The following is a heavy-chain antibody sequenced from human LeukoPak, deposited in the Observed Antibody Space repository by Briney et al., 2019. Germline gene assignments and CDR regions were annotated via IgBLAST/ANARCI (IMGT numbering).Heavy chain of an antibody. CDR2: ISSSSNTI. D-gene: IGHD6-19*01. V-gene: IGHV3-48*01. J-gene: IGHJ5*02. Sequence: GGSLRLSCAASGFTFTNYDMNWVRQAPGKGLEWISYISSSSNTIHYADSVKGRFSISRDNAVNSLYLQMKSLRAEDTAVYYCVKGVITASGWSFDPWGQGTLVTVSS. CDR1: GFTFTNYD. CDR3: VKGVITASGWSFDP.